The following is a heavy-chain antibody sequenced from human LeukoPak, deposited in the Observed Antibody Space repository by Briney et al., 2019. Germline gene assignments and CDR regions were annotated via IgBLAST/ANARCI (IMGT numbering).Heavy chain of an antibody. V-gene: IGHV3-30-3*01. Sequence: GGSLRLSCAASGFIFGKYWMSWVRQAPGKGLEWVAVISYDGSNKYYADSVKGRFTISRDNSKNTLYLQMNSLRAEDTAVYYCARDKVDGPWGQGTLVTVSS. D-gene: IGHD6-19*01. CDR2: ISYDGSNK. CDR1: GFIFGKYW. CDR3: ARDKVDGP. J-gene: IGHJ5*02.